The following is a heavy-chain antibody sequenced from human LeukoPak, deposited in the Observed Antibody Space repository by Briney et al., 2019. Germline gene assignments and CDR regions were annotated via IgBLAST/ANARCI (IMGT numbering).Heavy chain of an antibody. V-gene: IGHV4-38-2*01. J-gene: IGHJ4*02. CDR3: ARVPPYSSGSGSYFDY. D-gene: IGHD3-10*01. CDR2: IYHSGNT. CDR1: GYSISSGYY. Sequence: SETLSLTCGVSGYSISSGYYWGWIRPTPGKGLEWIGSIYHSGNTHYNPSLKSRVTISVHTSKHHFSLKLRSVTAADTAVYYCARVPPYSSGSGSYFDYWGQGTLVTVSS.